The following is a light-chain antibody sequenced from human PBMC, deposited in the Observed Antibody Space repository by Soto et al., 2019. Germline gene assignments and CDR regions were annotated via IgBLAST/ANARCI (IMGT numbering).Light chain of an antibody. CDR2: GAS. CDR3: QQYGSSLT. Sequence: EIVLTQSPGTLSLSPGERATLSCRASRSVSSSYLAWYQQKPGQAPRLLIYGASRATGIPDRFSGSGSGTDFTLTISRLEPEDFAVYYCQQYGSSLTFGGGTKVEI. CDR1: RSVSSSY. V-gene: IGKV3-20*01. J-gene: IGKJ4*01.